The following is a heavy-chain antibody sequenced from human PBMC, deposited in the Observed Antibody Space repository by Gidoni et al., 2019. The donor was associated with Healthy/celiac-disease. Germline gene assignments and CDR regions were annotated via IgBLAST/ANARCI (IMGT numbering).Heavy chain of an antibody. V-gene: IGHV7-4-1*02. CDR2: NNTNTGNP. J-gene: IGHJ6*02. CDR3: ARTYYYGSVSYPSHLYYYYGMDV. D-gene: IGHD3-10*01. Sequence: QVQLVQSGSELKKPGASVKVSCKASGYTFTSYAMNWVRQAPGHGLEWMGWNNTNTGNPTYAQVFTGRFGFSLDTSVSTAYLQISSLKAEDTAVYYCARTYYYGSVSYPSHLYYYYGMDVWGQGTTVTVSS. CDR1: GYTFTSYA.